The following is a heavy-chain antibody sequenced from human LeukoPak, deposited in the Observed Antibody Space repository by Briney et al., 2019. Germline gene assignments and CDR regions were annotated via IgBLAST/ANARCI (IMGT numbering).Heavy chain of an antibody. J-gene: IGHJ3*02. CDR2: IYYSGST. CDR1: GGSISSSSYY. V-gene: IGHV4-39*07. Sequence: PSETLSLTCTVSGGSISSSSYYWGWIRQPPGKGLEWIGSIYYSGSTYYNPSLKSRVTISVDASKNQFSLKLSSVTAADTAVYYCARPFTGEMHAFDIWGQGTMVTVSS. D-gene: IGHD7-27*01. CDR3: ARPFTGEMHAFDI.